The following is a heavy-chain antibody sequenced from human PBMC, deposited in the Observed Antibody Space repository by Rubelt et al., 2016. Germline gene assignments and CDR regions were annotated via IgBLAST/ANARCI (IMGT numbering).Heavy chain of an antibody. Sequence: ETLSLTCTVSGGSISSYYWSWIRQPPGKGLEWIGYIYYSGSTNYNPSLKGRASISVDTSKNQFSLKLSSVTAADTAMYYCARHTRDGNNLSWLDPWGQGTLVTVTS. J-gene: IGHJ5*02. V-gene: IGHV4-59*08. CDR3: ARHTRDGNNLSWLDP. CDR2: IYYSGST. D-gene: IGHD5-24*01. CDR1: GGSISSYY.